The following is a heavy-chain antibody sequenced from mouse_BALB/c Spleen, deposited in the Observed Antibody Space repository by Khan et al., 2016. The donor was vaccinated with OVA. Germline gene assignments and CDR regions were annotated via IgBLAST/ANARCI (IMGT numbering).Heavy chain of an antibody. J-gene: IGHJ3*01. Sequence: QVQLKQSGAELARPGASVKLSCKASGYTFTDYNINWVKQRTGQGLEWIGEIYPGSNNTYYNEKFKGKATLTADKSSSTAYMQLSSLTSEDSAVYLCAREWGAWFPYWGQGTLVTVSA. CDR1: GYTFTDYN. CDR3: AREWGAWFPY. V-gene: IGHV1-77*01. CDR2: IYPGSNNT.